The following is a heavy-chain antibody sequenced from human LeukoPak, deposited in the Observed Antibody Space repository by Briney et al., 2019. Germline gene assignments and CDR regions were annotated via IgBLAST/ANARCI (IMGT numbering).Heavy chain of an antibody. Sequence: GASVKVSCKASGYTFTGYYMHWVRQAPGQGLEWMGGITPIFGTANFAQKFQGRVSITADESTSTAFMELNSLRSEDTAVYYCAREWGLESSGYYYAYWGQGTLVTVSS. CDR2: ITPIFGTA. CDR1: GYTFTGYY. CDR3: AREWGLESSGYYYAY. D-gene: IGHD3-22*01. V-gene: IGHV1-69*13. J-gene: IGHJ4*02.